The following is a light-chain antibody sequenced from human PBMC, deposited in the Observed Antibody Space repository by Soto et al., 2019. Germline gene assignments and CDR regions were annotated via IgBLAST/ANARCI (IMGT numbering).Light chain of an antibody. CDR1: SSNMGNNY. J-gene: IGLJ1*01. CDR2: ENN. V-gene: IGLV1-51*02. Sequence: QSGLTQPPSGPAAPGQKVTISCSGSSSNMGNNYVSWYQPLPGTAPKLLIYENNKRPSGIPDRFSGSKSGTSATLGITGLQSGDEADYYCGTWDSSLSAGRVFGTGTKVTVL. CDR3: GTWDSSLSAGRV.